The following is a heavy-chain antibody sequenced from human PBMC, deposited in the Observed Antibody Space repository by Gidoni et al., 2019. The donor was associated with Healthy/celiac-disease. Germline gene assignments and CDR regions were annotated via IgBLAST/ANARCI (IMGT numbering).Heavy chain of an antibody. D-gene: IGHD3-10*01. V-gene: IGHV1-46*01. CDR2: INPSGGST. Sequence: QVQLVQSGAEVKKPGASVKVSCKESGYTFTSYYMHWVRQAPGQGLEWMGIINPSGGSTSYAQKFQGRVTMTRDTSTSTVYMELSSLRSEDTAVYYCASSGSYYLFDYWGQGTLVTVSS. CDR1: GYTFTSYY. CDR3: ASSGSYYLFDY. J-gene: IGHJ4*02.